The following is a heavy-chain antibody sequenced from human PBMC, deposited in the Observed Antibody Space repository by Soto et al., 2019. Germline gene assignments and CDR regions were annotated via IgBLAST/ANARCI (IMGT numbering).Heavy chain of an antibody. D-gene: IGHD5-18*01. Sequence: QVQLQESGPGLVKPSGTLSLTCAVSGVSISSHDWWTWVRQPPGKGLEWIGESHQSGNTNYNSSLESRVTISLDKSKDLFSLQLDSVAVADAAVYYCATRDTGRVYWGQGTLVTGSS. CDR1: GVSISSHDW. J-gene: IGHJ4*02. V-gene: IGHV4-4*02. CDR2: SHQSGNT. CDR3: ATRDTGRVY.